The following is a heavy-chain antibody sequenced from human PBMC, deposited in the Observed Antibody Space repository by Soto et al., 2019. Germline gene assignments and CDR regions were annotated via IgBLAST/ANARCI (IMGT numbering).Heavy chain of an antibody. Sequence: QLQLQESGSGLVKPSQTLSLTCAVSGGSISSGGYSWSWIRQPPGKGLEWIGYIYHSGSTYYNPSLKSRVTISVDRSKNQFSLKLSSVTAADTAVYYCARGNPVTGYYFHYGMDVWGQGTTVTVSS. CDR2: IYHSGST. CDR3: ARGNPVTGYYFHYGMDV. V-gene: IGHV4-30-2*01. D-gene: IGHD3-9*01. CDR1: GGSISSGGYS. J-gene: IGHJ6*02.